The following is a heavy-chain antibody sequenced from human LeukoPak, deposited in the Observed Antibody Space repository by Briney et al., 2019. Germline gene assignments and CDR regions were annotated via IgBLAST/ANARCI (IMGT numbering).Heavy chain of an antibody. J-gene: IGHJ3*02. D-gene: IGHD6-13*01. CDR1: GGSFSGYY. CDR2: INDSGST. CDR3: ARGLGYSSSRRGAFEI. Sequence: SETLSLTCAVYGGSFSGYYWGWIRQPPGKGLEWIGQINDSGSTNYNPSLKSRVTISVDTSKNQFSLKLSSVTAADTAVYYCARGLGYSSSRRGAFEIWGQGTMVTVSS. V-gene: IGHV4-34*01.